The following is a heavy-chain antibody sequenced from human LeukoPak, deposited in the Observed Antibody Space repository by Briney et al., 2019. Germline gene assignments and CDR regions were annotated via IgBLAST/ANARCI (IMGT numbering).Heavy chain of an antibody. CDR1: GGSISSSSYY. D-gene: IGHD3-22*01. J-gene: IGHJ3*02. V-gene: IGHV4-39*07. Sequence: SETLSLTCTVSGGSISSSSYYWGWIRLPPGKGLEWIGSIYYSGSTYYNPSLKSRVTISVDTSKNQFSLKLSSVTAADTAVYYCARTAIDSSGYSAFDIWGQGTMVTVSS. CDR2: IYYSGST. CDR3: ARTAIDSSGYSAFDI.